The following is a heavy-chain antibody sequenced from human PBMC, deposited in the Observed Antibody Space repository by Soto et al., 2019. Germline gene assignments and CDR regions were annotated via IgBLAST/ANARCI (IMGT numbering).Heavy chain of an antibody. CDR2: IIPMFGTA. D-gene: IGHD2-8*01. Sequence: QVQLVQSGAEVKKPGSSVKVSCKASGGTFSSYLISWVRQAPGQGLEWMGGIIPMFGTANYAQKLQGRVTITADESTSTLSIERSSLRSEDTALYYCAGDAQPSVLTGCIGGYHGLDVWGQGTTVSVAS. V-gene: IGHV1-69*01. CDR3: AGDAQPSVLTGCIGGYHGLDV. J-gene: IGHJ6*02. CDR1: GGTFSSYL.